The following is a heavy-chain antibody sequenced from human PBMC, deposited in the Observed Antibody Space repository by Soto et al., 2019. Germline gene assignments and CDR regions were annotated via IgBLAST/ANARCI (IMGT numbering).Heavy chain of an antibody. CDR3: ARDSPYYGDHGAPIHYYYGMGV. J-gene: IGHJ6*02. D-gene: IGHD4-17*01. CDR1: GFTFNDYY. V-gene: IGHV3-11*06. CDR2: ISSSSRHT. Sequence: QVQLVESGGGLVKPGGSLRLSCAASGFTFNDYYMSWIRQAPGKGLEWVSYISSSSRHTNYTDSVKGRFTISRDNAKNSLYLQMNSLRAEDTAVYYCARDSPYYGDHGAPIHYYYGMGVWGQGTTVTVSS.